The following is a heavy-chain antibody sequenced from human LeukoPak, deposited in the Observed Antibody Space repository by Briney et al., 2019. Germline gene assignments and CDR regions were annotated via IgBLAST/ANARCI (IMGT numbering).Heavy chain of an antibody. V-gene: IGHV3-11*04. CDR2: INSGGNSI. J-gene: IGHJ3*02. D-gene: IGHD1-26*01. Sequence: GGSLRLSCAASGFSFNDYFMTWIRQAPGKGLEWVSYINSGGNSIYYADSVKGRFTISRDSAKSSLYLQMNSLRAEDTAVYYCARSEVGVAGPLDIWGQGTMVIVSS. CDR3: ARSEVGVAGPLDI. CDR1: GFSFNDYF.